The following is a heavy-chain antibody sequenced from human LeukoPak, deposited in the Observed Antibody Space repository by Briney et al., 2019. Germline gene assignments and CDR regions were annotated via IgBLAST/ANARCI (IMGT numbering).Heavy chain of an antibody. V-gene: IGHV1-18*01. Sequence: ASVKVSCKASGYSFSSNSISWMRQAAGQGPEWMGWISAYNGNTKYAQKLQGRVTMTTDTSTNTAYMELRSLRSDDTAVYYRARDFGGSYTGGGWFDPWGQGTLVTVSS. J-gene: IGHJ5*02. D-gene: IGHD1-26*01. CDR1: GYSFSSNS. CDR3: ARDFGGSYTGGGWFDP. CDR2: ISAYNGNT.